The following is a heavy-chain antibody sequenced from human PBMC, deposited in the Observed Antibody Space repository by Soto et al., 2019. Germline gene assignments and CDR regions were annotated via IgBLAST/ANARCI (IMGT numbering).Heavy chain of an antibody. CDR2: IYYSGST. J-gene: IGHJ4*02. Sequence: SETLSLTCTVSGDSVSSGSYFWSWIRQPPGRGLEWIGYIYYSGSTNYSPSLKSRVTISVDTSKNQFSLKLSSVTAADTAVYYCASYSSGWYDVIYWGQGTLVTVSS. CDR3: ASYSSGWYDVIY. D-gene: IGHD6-19*01. CDR1: GDSVSSGSYF. V-gene: IGHV4-61*01.